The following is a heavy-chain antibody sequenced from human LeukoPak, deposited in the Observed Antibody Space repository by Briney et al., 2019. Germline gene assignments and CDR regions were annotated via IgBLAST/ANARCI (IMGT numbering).Heavy chain of an antibody. V-gene: IGHV3-48*02. CDR1: GFTFSSYS. Sequence: GGSLRLSCAASGFTFSSYSMNWVRQAPGKGLEWVSYISSSSSTIYYADSVKGRFTISRDNAKNSLYLQMNSLRDEDTAVYYCASAAPHAGELPWGYRPNKINDYWGQGTLVTVSS. J-gene: IGHJ4*02. CDR3: ASAAPHAGELPWGYRPNKINDY. D-gene: IGHD1-26*01. CDR2: ISSSSSTI.